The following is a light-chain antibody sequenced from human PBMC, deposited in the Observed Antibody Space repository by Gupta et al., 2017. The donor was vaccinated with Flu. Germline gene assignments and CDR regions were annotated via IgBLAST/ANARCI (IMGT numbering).Light chain of an antibody. CDR2: KSS. Sequence: MEMTEPHSTLSASVGDRVTITCRARQRISTGLAWYQQKPGKAPKLLIYKSSRVESGVPSRFSGSGSGTEFSLSISSPQPQDSATYYCHQNNSCPWTVGQGTKVEIK. J-gene: IGKJ1*01. V-gene: IGKV1-5*03. CDR3: HQNNSCPWT. CDR1: QRISTG.